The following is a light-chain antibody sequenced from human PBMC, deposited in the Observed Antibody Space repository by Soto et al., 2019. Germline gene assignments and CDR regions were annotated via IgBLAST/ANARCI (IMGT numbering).Light chain of an antibody. Sequence: QPVLTQPPSASGPPGQRVTISCSGRASNSGSNFVSWYQVVPGTAPKLLIYTNSHRPSGVPDRFSGFRSGTSASVDISGLQSDDEADYLCATWDDNVKGPVFGGGTKLTVL. CDR2: TNS. CDR1: ASNSGSNF. J-gene: IGLJ2*01. CDR3: ATWDDNVKGPV. V-gene: IGLV1-44*01.